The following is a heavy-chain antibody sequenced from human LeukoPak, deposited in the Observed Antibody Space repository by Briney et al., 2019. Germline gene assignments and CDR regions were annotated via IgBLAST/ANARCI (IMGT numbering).Heavy chain of an antibody. D-gene: IGHD4-23*01. J-gene: IGHJ6*02. CDR2: ISSSGSYI. CDR3: ARDPYYGSNSRYYYYYGMDV. Sequence: GGSLRLSCAASGFTFSSYSMNWVRQAPGKGLEWVSSISSSGSYIYYADSVKGRFTISRDNAKNSLYLQINSLKAEDRAVYYCARDPYYGSNSRYYYYYGMDVWGQGTMVTVSS. V-gene: IGHV3-21*01. CDR1: GFTFSSYS.